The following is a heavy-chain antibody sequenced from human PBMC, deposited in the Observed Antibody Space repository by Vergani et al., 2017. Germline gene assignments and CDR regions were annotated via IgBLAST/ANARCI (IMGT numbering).Heavy chain of an antibody. CDR3: AAAVVVDAFDV. V-gene: IGHV1-2*02. D-gene: IGHD2-15*01. CDR1: GYFFSGYF. Sequence: QVQLVQSGAEVKKPGASVRVSCKGYGYFFSGYFMHWVRQAPGQGLEWMGWINSKSGATNSAQKFQGRVTLTRDTTISTAYMELSSLTSEDTAVYYCAAAVVVDAFDVWAQGTMVTVSP. CDR2: INSKSGAT. J-gene: IGHJ3*01.